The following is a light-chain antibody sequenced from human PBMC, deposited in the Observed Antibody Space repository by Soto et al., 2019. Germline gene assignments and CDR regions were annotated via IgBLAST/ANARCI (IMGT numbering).Light chain of an antibody. CDR1: QSVISSY. J-gene: IGKJ1*01. V-gene: IGKV3-20*01. CDR3: QQYASSPGT. CDR2: GAS. Sequence: EIMLTQSPSTLSLSPGEGATLSCRASQSVISSYLAWYQQKPGQAPRLLIYGASSRATGIPDRFSGSGSGTDFSLTISRLEPEDFAVYYCQQYASSPGTFGQGTKVEIK.